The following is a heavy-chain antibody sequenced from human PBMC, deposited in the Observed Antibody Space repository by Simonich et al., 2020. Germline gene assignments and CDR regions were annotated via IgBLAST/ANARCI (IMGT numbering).Heavy chain of an antibody. J-gene: IGHJ4*02. CDR3: ATYYFDY. Sequence: EVQLLESGGGLVQPGGSLRLSCAASGFTFSSYAMSWVRQAPGRGREWVSVISGSGGSTYSEDSVKGRFTISRDNSKNTLYLQMNSLRAEDTAVYYCATYYFDYWGQGTLVTVSS. CDR2: ISGSGGST. CDR1: GFTFSSYA. V-gene: IGHV3-23*01.